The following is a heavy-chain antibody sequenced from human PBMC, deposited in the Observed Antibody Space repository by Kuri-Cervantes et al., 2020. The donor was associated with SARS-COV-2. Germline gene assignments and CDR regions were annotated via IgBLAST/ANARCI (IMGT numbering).Heavy chain of an antibody. V-gene: IGHV3-53*01. CDR3: AKDREVHDYGGSFDY. J-gene: IGHJ4*02. D-gene: IGHD4-17*01. Sequence: GGSLRLSCAVSGFTVSRNYMSWVRQAPGKGLEWVSVTYSGGNAYYADSVKGRFTISTDDSKNTLYLQLNSLRAEDSAVYYCAKDREVHDYGGSFDYWGQGTLVTVSS. CDR2: TYSGGNA. CDR1: GFTVSRNY.